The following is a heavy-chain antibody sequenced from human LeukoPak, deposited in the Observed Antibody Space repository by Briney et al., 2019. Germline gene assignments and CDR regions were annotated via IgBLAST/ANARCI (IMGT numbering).Heavy chain of an antibody. V-gene: IGHV4-39*07. CDR3: ARVTSNYDFWSGSMMGDFDY. Sequence: SETLSLTCAVSGGSISSSSYYWGWIRQPPGKGLEWIGSIYYSGSTYYNPSLKSRVTISVDTSKNQFSLKLSSVTAADTAVYYCARVTSNYDFWSGSMMGDFDYWGQGTPVTVSS. D-gene: IGHD3-3*01. CDR2: IYYSGST. J-gene: IGHJ4*02. CDR1: GGSISSSSYY.